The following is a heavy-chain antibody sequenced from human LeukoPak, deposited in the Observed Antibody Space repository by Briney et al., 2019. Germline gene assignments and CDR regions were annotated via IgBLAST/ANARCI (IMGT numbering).Heavy chain of an antibody. CDR1: GFTFSSYA. D-gene: IGHD2-2*01. V-gene: IGHV3-23*01. Sequence: GGSLRLSCAASGFTFSSYAMSWVRQAPGKGLEWVSAISGSGGSTYYADSVKGRFTISRDNSKNTLYLQMNSLRTEDTAVYYCAKVGVPAAYYCYGMDVWGQGTTVTVSS. CDR3: AKVGVPAAYYCYGMDV. J-gene: IGHJ6*02. CDR2: ISGSGGST.